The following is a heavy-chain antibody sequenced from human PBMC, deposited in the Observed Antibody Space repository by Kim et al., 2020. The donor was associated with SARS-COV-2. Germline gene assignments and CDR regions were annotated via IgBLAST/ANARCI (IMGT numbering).Heavy chain of an antibody. CDR1: GFTFGDYA. CDR3: AKDIKNRFLEWLSLGPPAY. V-gene: IGHV3-9*01. CDR2: ISWNSGSI. D-gene: IGHD3-3*01. Sequence: GGSLRLSCAASGFTFGDYAMHWVRQAPGKGLEWVSGISWNSGSIGYADSVKGRFTISRDNAKNSLYLQMNSLRAEDTALYYCAKDIKNRFLEWLSLGPPAYWGQRALVSVSS. J-gene: IGHJ4*02.